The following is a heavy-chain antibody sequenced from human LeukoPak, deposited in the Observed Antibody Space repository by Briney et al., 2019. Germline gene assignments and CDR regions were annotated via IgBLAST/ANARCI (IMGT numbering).Heavy chain of an antibody. V-gene: IGHV4-59*02. Sequence: SETLSLTCTVSGGSVSSYYWTWIRQPPGKGLEWIGYISYIGSINYSPSLKSRVTISVDTSKNQFTLKVSSVTAADTAVYYCARSGSWTLNFDSWGQGTLVTVSS. J-gene: IGHJ4*02. CDR2: ISYIGSI. CDR1: GGSVSSYY. D-gene: IGHD6-13*01. CDR3: ARSGSWTLNFDS.